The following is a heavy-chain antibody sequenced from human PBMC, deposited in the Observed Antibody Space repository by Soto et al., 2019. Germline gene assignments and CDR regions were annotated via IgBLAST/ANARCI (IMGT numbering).Heavy chain of an antibody. CDR2: IHYSGST. V-gene: IGHV4-39*07. Sequence: SETLSLTCTVFGGSISSSPYYWGWIRQPPGKGLEWIGSIHYSGSTYYNPSLRSRLTISVDRSNNQFSLKLSSVTAADTAVYYCARGAPVINDYWGQGTLVTV. CDR1: GGSISSSPYY. D-gene: IGHD2-21*01. J-gene: IGHJ4*02. CDR3: ARGAPVINDY.